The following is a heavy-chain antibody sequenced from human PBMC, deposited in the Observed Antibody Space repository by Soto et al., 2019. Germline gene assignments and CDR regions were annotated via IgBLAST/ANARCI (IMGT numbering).Heavy chain of an antibody. CDR1: GFTFSSYA. CDR3: ARGGVVAEVYYYYGMDV. J-gene: IGHJ6*02. D-gene: IGHD2-15*01. Sequence: GGSLRLSCAASGFTFSSYAMHWVRQAPGKGLEWVAVISYDGSNKYYADSVKGRFTISRDNSKNTLYLQMNSLRAEDTAVYYCARGGVVAEVYYYYGMDVWGQGTTVTVSS. CDR2: ISYDGSNK. V-gene: IGHV3-30-3*01.